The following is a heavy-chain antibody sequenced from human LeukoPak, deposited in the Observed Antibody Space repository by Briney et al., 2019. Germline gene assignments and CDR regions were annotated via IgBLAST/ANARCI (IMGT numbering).Heavy chain of an antibody. CDR3: ARGGLEAYFDY. J-gene: IGHJ4*02. CDR1: GGTFSSYA. V-gene: IGHV1-2*06. D-gene: IGHD3-10*01. CDR2: INVNSGDT. Sequence: ASVKVSCKASGGTFSSYAISWVRQAPGQGLEWMGRINVNSGDTNYAQKYQGRVTMTRDTSISTGYMDLSRLRSDDTAVYFCARGGLEAYFDYWGQGTLVTVSS.